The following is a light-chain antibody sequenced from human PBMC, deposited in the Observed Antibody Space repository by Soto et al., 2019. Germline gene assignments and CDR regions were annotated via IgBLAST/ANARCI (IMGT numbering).Light chain of an antibody. V-gene: IGKV1-5*01. CDR2: DAS. CDR3: QQYISYPYT. J-gene: IGKJ2*01. Sequence: DIQMTQFPSTLSESVLDRVTITCLASQTTNTWLAWYQQKPGTAPKLLIYDASSLEGGVPSRFSASGSGTEFTLTISSLQPDDLATYYCQQYISYPYTFGQGTKVDI. CDR1: QTTNTW.